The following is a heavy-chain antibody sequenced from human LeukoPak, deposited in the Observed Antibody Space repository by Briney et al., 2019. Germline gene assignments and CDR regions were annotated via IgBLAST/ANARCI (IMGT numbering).Heavy chain of an antibody. V-gene: IGHV3-30*02. Sequence: GGSLRLSCAASGFTLSSYGMYWVRQAPGKGLEWVAFIRYDESNKYYADSVKGRFTISRDNSKKMLYLQMNSLRAEDTAVYYCAEPGITMIGGVWGKGTTVTISS. CDR1: GFTLSSYG. J-gene: IGHJ6*04. CDR3: AEPGITMIGGV. D-gene: IGHD3-10*02. CDR2: IRYDESNK.